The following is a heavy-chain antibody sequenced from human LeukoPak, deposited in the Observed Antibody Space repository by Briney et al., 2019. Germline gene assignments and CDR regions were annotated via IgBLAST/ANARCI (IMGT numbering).Heavy chain of an antibody. D-gene: IGHD1-1*01. CDR2: INSDGLST. V-gene: IGHV3-64*01. Sequence: PGGSLRLSCSASQFKFDTYGMHWVRQTPGQGLEYISGINSDGLSTNYAHSVKGRFTMSRDKAKNTVYMQMGSLKTEDMAVYYCARSTDGSAHFDYWGQGTLVTV. J-gene: IGHJ4*02. CDR1: QFKFDTYG. CDR3: ARSTDGSAHFDY.